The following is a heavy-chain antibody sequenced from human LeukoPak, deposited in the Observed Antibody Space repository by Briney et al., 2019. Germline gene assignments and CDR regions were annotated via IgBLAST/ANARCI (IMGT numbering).Heavy chain of an antibody. CDR2: IIPIFGSS. D-gene: IGHD4-17*01. Sequence: ASVKVSCKASGSTFSSSAISWVRQAPGQGLEWLGGIIPIFGSSNYAQNFQDRVTITADESTSTAYMELSSLRSEDTAVYYCASVTTVTTKGHGAFDIWGQGTMVTVSS. CDR3: ASVTTVTTKGHGAFDI. J-gene: IGHJ3*02. CDR1: GSTFSSSA. V-gene: IGHV1-69*13.